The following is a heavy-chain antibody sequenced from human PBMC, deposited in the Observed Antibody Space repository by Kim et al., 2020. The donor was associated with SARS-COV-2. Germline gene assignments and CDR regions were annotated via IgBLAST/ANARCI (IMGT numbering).Heavy chain of an antibody. CDR2: IDWDDDK. J-gene: IGHJ6*02. CDR3: ARIPRRNYFYYYGMDV. Sequence: SGPTLVNPTQTLTLTCTFSGFSLSTSGMCVSWIRQPSGKALEWLALIDWDDDKYYSTSLKTRLTISKDTSKNQVVLTMTNMDPVDTATYYCARIPRRNYFYYYGMDVWGQGTTVTVSS. CDR1: GFSLSTSGMC. V-gene: IGHV2-70*01.